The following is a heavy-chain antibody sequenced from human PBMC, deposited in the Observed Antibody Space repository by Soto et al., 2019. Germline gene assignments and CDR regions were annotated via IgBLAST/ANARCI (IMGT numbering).Heavy chain of an antibody. CDR2: IYSDGAT. J-gene: IGHJ6*02. CDR1: GGPISNYY. Sequence: QVQLQESGPGLVRPSETLYLICNVSGGPISNYYWSWVRQPAGKGLEWVGRIYSDGATNYSPSLMSRVFVSRDMAGNQFSLQLNSVSAADTAVYYCSRVGCSNSSCQTRGMDVWGQGTTVTVSS. D-gene: IGHD2-2*01. V-gene: IGHV4-4*07. CDR3: SRVGCSNSSCQTRGMDV.